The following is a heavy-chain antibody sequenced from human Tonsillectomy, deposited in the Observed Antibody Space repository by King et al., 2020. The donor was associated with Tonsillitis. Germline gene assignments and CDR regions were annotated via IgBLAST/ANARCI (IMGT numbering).Heavy chain of an antibody. CDR2: ISHDGSNK. D-gene: IGHD2-2*03. CDR3: AGDAGGYCSGSSCLSWFDP. J-gene: IGHJ5*02. CDR1: RFTFTTYT. V-gene: IGHV3-30*04. Sequence: HVQLVESGGGVVQPGRSLRLSCAASRFTFTTYTLHWVRQAPGKGLEWVAVISHDGSNKYYADSVQGRFTISRDNSNNTLYLQMNSLRAEDTAVYYCAGDAGGYCSGSSCLSWFDPWGQGTLLTVSS.